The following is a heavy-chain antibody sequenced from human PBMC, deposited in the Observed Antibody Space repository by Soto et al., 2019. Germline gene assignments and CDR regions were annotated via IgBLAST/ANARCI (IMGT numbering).Heavy chain of an antibody. D-gene: IGHD4-17*01. CDR2: INHSGST. Sequence: PSETLSLTCAVYGGSLSGFYWSRVRQTPGKGLEWIGEINHSGSTNYNPSLKSRVTISVDTSKNQFSLKLSSVTAADTAVYYCERLADSDYGGNFLYWGQGTLDTVSS. V-gene: IGHV4-34*01. CDR3: ERLADSDYGGNFLY. CDR1: GGSLSGFY. J-gene: IGHJ4*02.